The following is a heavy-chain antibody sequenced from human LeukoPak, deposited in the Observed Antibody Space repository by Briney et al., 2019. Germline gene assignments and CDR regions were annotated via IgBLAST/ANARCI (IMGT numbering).Heavy chain of an antibody. Sequence: PGGSLRLSCAASGFTFSSYAMSWVRQAPGKGLEWVSSLSGSGGSTYYADSVKGRFTISRDNSKNTLYLQMNSLRAEDTAVYYCAKDRSGWTDLGYFDYWGQGTLVTVSS. J-gene: IGHJ4*02. D-gene: IGHD6-19*01. CDR2: LSGSGGST. CDR1: GFTFSSYA. CDR3: AKDRSGWTDLGYFDY. V-gene: IGHV3-23*01.